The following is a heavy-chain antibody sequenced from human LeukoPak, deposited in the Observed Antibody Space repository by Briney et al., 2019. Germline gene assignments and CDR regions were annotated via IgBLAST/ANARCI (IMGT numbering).Heavy chain of an antibody. CDR1: GGSISSYY. CDR3: ARAHREAYYYGSGSYYNLNYYYYYMDV. CDR2: IYYSGGT. Sequence: SETLSLTCTVSGGSISSYYWSWIRQPPGKGLEWIGYIYYSGGTNYNPSLKSRVTISVDTSKDQFSLKLSSVTAADTAVYYCARAHREAYYYGSGSYYNLNYYYYYMDVWGKGTTVTVSS. J-gene: IGHJ6*03. V-gene: IGHV4-59*01. D-gene: IGHD3-10*01.